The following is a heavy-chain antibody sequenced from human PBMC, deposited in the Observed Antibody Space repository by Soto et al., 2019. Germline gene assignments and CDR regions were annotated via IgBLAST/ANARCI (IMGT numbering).Heavy chain of an antibody. J-gene: IGHJ5*02. CDR3: TRWTVTNNWFDP. CDR2: ISTYTGNT. V-gene: IGHV1-18*01. Sequence: QVQLVQSGPEVKKTGASVTVSCKTSGYTFTNYRIGWVRQAPGQGLEWMGWISTYTGNTKSVQKFQGRVTLTTDTSTSTAYMDLRSLTSDDTAVYYCTRWTVTNNWFDPWGQGTLVTVSS. D-gene: IGHD4-17*01. CDR1: GYTFTNYR.